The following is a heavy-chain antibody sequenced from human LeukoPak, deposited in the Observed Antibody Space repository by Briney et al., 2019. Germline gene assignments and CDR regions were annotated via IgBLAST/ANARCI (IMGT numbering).Heavy chain of an antibody. CDR2: INHSGST. D-gene: IGHD3-22*01. CDR3: ARQTTSGYLDY. Sequence: SETLCLTCSVYGGSLSGYYWSWIRQTPGKGLELIGEINHSGSTTYYPSFKNRVTISVDTSKNQFSLKLSSVTAADRALYYCARQTTSGYLDYWGQGTLVTVS. J-gene: IGHJ4*02. V-gene: IGHV4-34*01. CDR1: GGSLSGYY.